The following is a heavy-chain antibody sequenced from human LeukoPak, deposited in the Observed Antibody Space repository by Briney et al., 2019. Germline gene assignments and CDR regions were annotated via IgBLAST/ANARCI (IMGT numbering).Heavy chain of an antibody. J-gene: IGHJ3*01. D-gene: IGHD3-22*01. CDR3: ARGSLRSYYYDSSGYYTD. Sequence: SETLPLTCTVSGYSISSGYYWGWIRQPPGKGLEWIGSIYHSGSTYYNPSLKSRVTISVDTSKNQFSLKLSSVTAADTAVYYCARGSLRSYYYDSSGYYTDWGQGTMVTVSS. V-gene: IGHV4-38-2*02. CDR1: GYSISSGYY. CDR2: IYHSGST.